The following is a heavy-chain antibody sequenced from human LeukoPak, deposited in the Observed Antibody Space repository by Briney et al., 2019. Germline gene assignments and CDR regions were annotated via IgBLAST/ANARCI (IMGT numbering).Heavy chain of an antibody. CDR1: GFTFSSYE. Sequence: GGSLRLSCAASGFTFSSYEMNWVRQAPGKGLEWVSYIRSSGSTIYYADSVKGRFTISRDNAKNSLYLQMNSLRAEDTAVYYCAAKGVGGYYYYYGMDVWGQGTTVTVSS. CDR2: IRSSGSTI. D-gene: IGHD2-2*01. J-gene: IGHJ6*02. CDR3: AAKGVGGYYYYYGMDV. V-gene: IGHV3-48*03.